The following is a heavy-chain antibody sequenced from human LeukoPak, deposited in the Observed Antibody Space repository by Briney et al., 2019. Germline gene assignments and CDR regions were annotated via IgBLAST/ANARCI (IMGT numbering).Heavy chain of an antibody. CDR1: GFTFSLYP. CDR3: ARDVGYCSSSSCYIPADW. D-gene: IGHD2-2*02. V-gene: IGHV3-30*01. Sequence: GGSLRLSWAASGFTFSLYPMHWVRQAAGKGLEWVAVIPNGGSDKYYAASVKGRFTISRDNSMSTLYLQMNSLSAVDTTVYYCARDVGYCSSSSCYIPADWWGQGTLVTVSS. J-gene: IGHJ4*02. CDR2: IPNGGSDK.